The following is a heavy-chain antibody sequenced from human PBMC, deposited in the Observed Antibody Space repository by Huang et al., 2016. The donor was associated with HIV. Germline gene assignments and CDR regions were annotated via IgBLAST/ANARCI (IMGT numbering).Heavy chain of an antibody. CDR1: GDSFSSGAFY. CDR3: ARGRGGTHSYFFYSMDV. V-gene: IGHV4-61*09. J-gene: IGHJ6*03. Sequence: QVQLQESGPGLVQPSQTLSLICTVSGDSFSSGAFYWTWIRQSAGGGLQWIGHVCTVGSFLYNGSLWSRVTIARDTSKNQLYLNLRSVTSADTALYFCARGRGGTHSYFFYSMDVWGAGTAVIVSS. CDR2: VCTVGSF. D-gene: IGHD1-26*01.